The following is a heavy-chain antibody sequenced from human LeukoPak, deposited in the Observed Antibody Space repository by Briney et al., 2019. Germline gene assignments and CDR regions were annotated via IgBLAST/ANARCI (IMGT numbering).Heavy chain of an antibody. V-gene: IGHV3-21*01. Sequence: GGSLRLSCAASGFTFSSYSMSWVRQAPGKGLEWVSSISSSSSYIYYADSVKGRFTISRDNAKNSLYLQMNSLRAEDTAVYYCAGSVRLGELSTFDYWGQGTLVTVSS. J-gene: IGHJ4*02. CDR3: AGSVRLGELSTFDY. D-gene: IGHD3-16*02. CDR1: GFTFSSYS. CDR2: ISSSSSYI.